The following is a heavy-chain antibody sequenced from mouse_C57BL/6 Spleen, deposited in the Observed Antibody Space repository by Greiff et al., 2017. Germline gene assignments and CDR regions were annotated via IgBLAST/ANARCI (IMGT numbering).Heavy chain of an antibody. Sequence: VQLQQSGPELVKPGASVKISCKASGYAFSSSWMNWVKQRPGKGLEWIGRIYPGDGATNYNGKFKGKATLTADKSSSTAYMQLSSLTSEDSAVYFCARNYGSSYAMDYWGQGTSVTVSS. CDR1: GYAFSSSW. CDR3: ARNYGSSYAMDY. J-gene: IGHJ4*01. D-gene: IGHD1-1*01. CDR2: IYPGDGAT. V-gene: IGHV1-82*01.